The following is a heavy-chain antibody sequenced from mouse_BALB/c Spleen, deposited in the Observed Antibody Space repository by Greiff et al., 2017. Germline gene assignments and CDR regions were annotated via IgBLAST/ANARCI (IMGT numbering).Heavy chain of an antibody. Sequence: EVQGVESGGGLVQPGGSLKLSCAASGFTFSSYTMSWVRQTPEKRLEWVAYISNGGGSTYYPDTVKGRFTISRDNAMNTLYLQMGSLKSEDTAMYYCARRRTGSFDDWGQGTTLTVSS. J-gene: IGHJ2*01. CDR1: GFTFSSYT. D-gene: IGHD4-1*01. CDR3: ARRRTGSFDD. CDR2: ISNGGGST. V-gene: IGHV5-12-2*01.